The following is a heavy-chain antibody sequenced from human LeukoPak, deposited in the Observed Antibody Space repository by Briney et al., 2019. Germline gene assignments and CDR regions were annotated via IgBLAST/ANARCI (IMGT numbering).Heavy chain of an antibody. Sequence: PSETLSLTCAVSGGSISSSNWWSWVRQPPGQGLEWIGEIYHSGSTNYNPSLKSRVTISVDKSKNQFSLKLSSVTAADTAVYYCARSSRMRGEWLLGSSNWFDPWGQGTLVTVSS. CDR3: ARSSRMRGEWLLGSSNWFDP. J-gene: IGHJ5*02. D-gene: IGHD3-3*01. V-gene: IGHV4-4*02. CDR1: GGSISSSNW. CDR2: IYHSGST.